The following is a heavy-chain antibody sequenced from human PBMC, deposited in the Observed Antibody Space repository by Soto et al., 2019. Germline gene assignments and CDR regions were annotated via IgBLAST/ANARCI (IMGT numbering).Heavy chain of an antibody. CDR3: ARDETVPAAGPFDY. V-gene: IGHV3-33*01. J-gene: IGHJ4*02. D-gene: IGHD6-13*01. CDR2: IWYDGSIE. CDR1: GFTLSSYG. Sequence: QVQLVESGGGVVQPGRSLRLSCAASGFTLSSYGMHWVRQAPGKGLEGVAVIWYDGSIEYYADSVKGRLTISRDNSKNTVYLQRNSLRAEDTAVYYCARDETVPAAGPFDYWGQGTLVTVSS.